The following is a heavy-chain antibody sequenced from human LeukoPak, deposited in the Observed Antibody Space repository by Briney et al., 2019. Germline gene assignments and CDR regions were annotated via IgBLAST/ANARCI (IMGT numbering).Heavy chain of an antibody. CDR3: ARGRYSSSINSMDV. CDR2: IIPIFGTA. Sequence: SVKVSCKASGGTFSSYTISWVRQAPGQGLEWMGGIIPIFGTANYAQKFQGRVTITADESTSTAYMELGSLRSEDTAVYYCARGRYSSSINSMDVWGQGTTVTVSS. J-gene: IGHJ6*02. CDR1: GGTFSSYT. D-gene: IGHD6-6*01. V-gene: IGHV1-69*13.